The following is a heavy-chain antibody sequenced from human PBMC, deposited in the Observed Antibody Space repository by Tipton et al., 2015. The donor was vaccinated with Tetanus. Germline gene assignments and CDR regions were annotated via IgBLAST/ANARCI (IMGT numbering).Heavy chain of an antibody. CDR2: FYSTQRT. V-gene: IGHV4-31*03. CDR3: ARDRGVRGGYYYYHGMDV. J-gene: IGHJ6*02. CDR1: GTSINTGGYL. D-gene: IGHD3-10*01. Sequence: TLSLTCTVSGTSINTGGYLWTWVRQHRGEGLEWIGYFYSTQRTSSNPSLKSRVNISVDTSKNQLSLRVTSVTAADTAVYYCARDRGVRGGYYYYHGMDVWGQGTTVTVSS.